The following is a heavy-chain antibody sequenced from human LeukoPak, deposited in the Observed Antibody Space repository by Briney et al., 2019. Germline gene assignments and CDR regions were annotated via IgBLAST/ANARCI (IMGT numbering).Heavy chain of an antibody. CDR1: GFAFSTYA. V-gene: IGHV3-23*01. CDR2: ISNTGGST. J-gene: IGHJ4*02. Sequence: GGALRLSCAASGFAFSTYAMSWVRQAPGKGLEWVSTISNTGGSTYYADSVKGRFTVSRDNSKNTLFLQMKSLRAEDTAAYYCAKDLGRDGSEIFDYWGQGTLVTVSS. CDR3: AKDLGRDGSEIFDY. D-gene: IGHD5-24*01.